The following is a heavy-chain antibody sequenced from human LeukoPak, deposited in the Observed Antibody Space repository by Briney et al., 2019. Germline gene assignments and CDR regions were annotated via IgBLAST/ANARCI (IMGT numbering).Heavy chain of an antibody. CDR2: ITSSGIGT. CDR1: GFTFSGFA. Sequence: GGSLRLSCAASGFTFSGFAMSWVRQAPGKGLEWVSTITSSGIGTYYADSVKGRFTTSRDKSKNTLYLQMNSLRAEDTAAYFCAKTMGAIDHDYWGQGTLVTVSS. CDR3: AKTMGAIDHDY. J-gene: IGHJ4*02. V-gene: IGHV3-23*01. D-gene: IGHD2-2*02.